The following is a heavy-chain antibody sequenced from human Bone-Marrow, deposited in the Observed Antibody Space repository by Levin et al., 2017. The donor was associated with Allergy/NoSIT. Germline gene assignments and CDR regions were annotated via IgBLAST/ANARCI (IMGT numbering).Heavy chain of an antibody. V-gene: IGHV3-33*01. CDR2: IWFDGSDI. CDR3: ARRLGDGIDY. J-gene: IGHJ4*02. CDR1: GFIFTHYG. D-gene: IGHD3-16*01. Sequence: GESLKISCAVSGFIFTHYGMNWVRQAPGKGLEWVALIWFDGSDIYYADSVKGRFTISRDDSKDTLYLEMNSLRAEDTALYYCARRLGDGIDYWGQGTFVTVSS.